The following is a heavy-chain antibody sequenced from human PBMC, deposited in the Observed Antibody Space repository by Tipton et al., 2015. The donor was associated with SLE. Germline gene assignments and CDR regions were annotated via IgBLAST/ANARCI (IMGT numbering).Heavy chain of an antibody. J-gene: IGHJ5*02. CDR2: INHSGST. CDR3: ARAQRLVRWFDP. D-gene: IGHD6-13*01. Sequence: GLVKPSETLSLTCAVYGGSFSGYYWSWIRQSPGKGLERIGEINHSGSTNYNPSLKSRVTISVDTSKNQFSLKLSSVTAADTAVYYCARAQRLVRWFDPWGQGTLVTVSS. CDR1: GGSFSGYY. V-gene: IGHV4-34*01.